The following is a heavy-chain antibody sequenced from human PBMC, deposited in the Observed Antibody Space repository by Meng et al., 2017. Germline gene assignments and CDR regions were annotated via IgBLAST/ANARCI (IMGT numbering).Heavy chain of an antibody. Sequence: GSLRLSCAVYGGSFSGYYWSWIRQPPGKGLEWIGYIYYSGSTNYNPSLKSRVTISVDTSKNQFSLKLSSVTAADTAVYYCARVMVNYYHYYGMDVWGQGTMVTVSS. CDR3: ARVMVNYYHYYGMDV. CDR2: IYYSGST. V-gene: IGHV4-59*01. CDR1: GGSFSGYY. J-gene: IGHJ6*02. D-gene: IGHD5-18*01.